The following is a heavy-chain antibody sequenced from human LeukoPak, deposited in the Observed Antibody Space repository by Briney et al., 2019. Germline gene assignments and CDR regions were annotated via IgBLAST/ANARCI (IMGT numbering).Heavy chain of an antibody. Sequence: SVKVSCEASGGTFSSYAISWVRQAPGQGLEWMGGIIPIFGTANYAQKFQGRVTITADKSTSTAYMELSSLRSEDTAVYYCARGRFGEPGYFDYWGQGTLVTVSS. CDR3: ARGRFGEPGYFDY. V-gene: IGHV1-69*06. CDR2: IIPIFGTA. D-gene: IGHD3-10*01. J-gene: IGHJ4*02. CDR1: GGTFSSYA.